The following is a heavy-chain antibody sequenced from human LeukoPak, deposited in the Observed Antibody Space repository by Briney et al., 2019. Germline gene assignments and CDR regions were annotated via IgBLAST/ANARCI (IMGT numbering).Heavy chain of an antibody. Sequence: PSETLSLTCAVYGGSYSGDYWTWIRQPPGKGLEWIGEVHLDGRTNYNPSLESRLTMSVDLSENHISLKLTSVTAADTAVYYCAREGGFYRPLDYTGQGTLVTVSS. J-gene: IGHJ4*02. CDR3: AREGGFYRPLDY. V-gene: IGHV4-34*10. CDR2: VHLDGRT. D-gene: IGHD3-3*01. CDR1: GGSYSGDY.